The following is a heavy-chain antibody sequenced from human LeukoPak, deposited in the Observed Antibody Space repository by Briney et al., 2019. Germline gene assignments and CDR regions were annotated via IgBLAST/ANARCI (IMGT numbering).Heavy chain of an antibody. V-gene: IGHV4-39*01. CDR3: ARHVGATSFDY. Sequence: NASETLSLTCTVSGGSISSSSYYWGWIRQSPGKGLEWIGSIYYSGSTYYNPSLKSRVTISVDTSKNQFSLKLSSVAAADTAVYYCARHVGATSFDYWGQGTLVTVSS. CDR2: IYYSGST. CDR1: GGSISSSSYY. D-gene: IGHD1-26*01. J-gene: IGHJ4*02.